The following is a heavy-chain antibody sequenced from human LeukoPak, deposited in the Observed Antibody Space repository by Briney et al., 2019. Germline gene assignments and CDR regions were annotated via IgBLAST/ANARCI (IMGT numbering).Heavy chain of an antibody. J-gene: IGHJ4*02. D-gene: IGHD3-10*01. CDR3: ARDLGGNFDY. CDR2: IIPIFGTA. CDR1: GGTFSSYA. Sequence: GASVKVSCKASGGTFSSYAISWVRQAPGQGLEWMGRIIPIFGTANYAQKFQGRVTITTDESTSTAYMELSSLRSEDTAVYYCARDLGGNFDYWGQGTLVTVSP. V-gene: IGHV1-69*05.